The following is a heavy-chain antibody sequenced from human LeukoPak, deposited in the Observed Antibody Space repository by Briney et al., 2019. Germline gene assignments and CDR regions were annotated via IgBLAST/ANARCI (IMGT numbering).Heavy chain of an antibody. J-gene: IGHJ3*02. CDR1: GFTFSSYA. CDR2: ISASGGGT. V-gene: IGHV3-23*01. CDR3: AKDAIEWSFYAFDI. Sequence: GGSLRLSCAASGFTFSSYAMSWVRQAPGKGLEWVSAISASGGGTYYADSVKGRFTISRDNSKNTLYLQMNSLRAEDTAIYYCAKDAIEWSFYAFDIWGQGTMVTVSS. D-gene: IGHD3-3*01.